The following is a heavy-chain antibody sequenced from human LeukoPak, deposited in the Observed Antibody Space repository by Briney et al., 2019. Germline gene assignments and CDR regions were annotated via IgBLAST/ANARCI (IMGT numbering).Heavy chain of an antibody. D-gene: IGHD2-21*02. CDR2: INPNSGGT. J-gene: IGHJ5*02. Sequence: ASVKVSCKASGYTFTGYYMHWVRQAPGQGLEWMGWINPNSGGTNYAQKFQGRVTMTRDTSTSTVYMELSSLRSEDTAVYYCASGGTAKNWFDPWGQGTLVTVSS. CDR1: GYTFTGYY. CDR3: ASGGTAKNWFDP. V-gene: IGHV1-2*02.